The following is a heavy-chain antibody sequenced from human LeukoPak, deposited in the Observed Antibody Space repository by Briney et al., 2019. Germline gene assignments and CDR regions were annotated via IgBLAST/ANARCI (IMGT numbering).Heavy chain of an antibody. D-gene: IGHD3-3*01. V-gene: IGHV1-69*05. Sequence: SVEVSCKASGGTFSSYAISWVRQAPGQGLEWMGGIIRIFGTANYAQKFQGRVTITTDESTSTAYMELSSLRSEDTAVYYCARGNDFWSGYLRSAFDIWGQGTMVTVSS. CDR1: GGTFSSYA. CDR3: ARGNDFWSGYLRSAFDI. CDR2: IIRIFGTA. J-gene: IGHJ3*02.